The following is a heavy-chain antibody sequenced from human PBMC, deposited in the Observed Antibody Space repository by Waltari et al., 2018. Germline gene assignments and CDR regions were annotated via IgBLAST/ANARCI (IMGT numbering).Heavy chain of an antibody. CDR1: RFPFSNYA. D-gene: IGHD1-1*01. CDR2: ISYDGSNQ. Sequence: QVQLVESGGGVVQPGRSLRLSCAASRFPFSNYAMHWVAVISYDGSNQYYADSVKGRFTISRDNSKNTLYLQMNSLRPEDTAVYYCAREPSPTQLYYYGMDVWGQGTTVTVSS. CDR3: AREPSPTQLYYYGMDV. V-gene: IGHV3-30*01. J-gene: IGHJ6*02.